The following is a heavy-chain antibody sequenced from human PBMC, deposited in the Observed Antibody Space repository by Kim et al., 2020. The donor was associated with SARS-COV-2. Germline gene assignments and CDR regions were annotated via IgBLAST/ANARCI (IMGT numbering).Heavy chain of an antibody. Sequence: SETLSLTCTVSGGSISSSSYYWGWIRQPPGKGLEWIGSIYYSGSTYYNPSLKSRVTISVDTSKNQFSLKLSSVTAADTAVYYCASLPVRGGWYTNPTDDYWGQGTLVTVSS. CDR1: GGSISSSSYY. D-gene: IGHD6-19*01. CDR3: ASLPVRGGWYTNPTDDY. CDR2: IYYSGST. J-gene: IGHJ4*02. V-gene: IGHV4-39*01.